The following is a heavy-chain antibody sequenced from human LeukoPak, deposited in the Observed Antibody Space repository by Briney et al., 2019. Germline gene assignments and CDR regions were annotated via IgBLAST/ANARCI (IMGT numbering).Heavy chain of an antibody. Sequence: GGSLRLSCAASGFTFTNAWMNWVRQAPGKGLEWVSHITASGTAMFYADSVKGRFTISRDNAKNSLYLQMNSLRDEDTAVYYCASSGSYRFDYWGQGTLVTVSS. J-gene: IGHJ4*02. CDR2: ITASGTAM. CDR1: GFTFTNAW. CDR3: ASSGSYRFDY. V-gene: IGHV3-48*02. D-gene: IGHD1-26*01.